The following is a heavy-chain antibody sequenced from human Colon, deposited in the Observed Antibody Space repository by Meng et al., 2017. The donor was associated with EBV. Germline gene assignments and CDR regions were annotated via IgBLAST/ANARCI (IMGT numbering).Heavy chain of an antibody. V-gene: IGHV3-74*01. J-gene: IGHJ4*02. CDR3: ARVRGATRGWLDY. CDR1: GFTLRLYW. CDR2: IDSDGGSI. D-gene: IGHD3-10*01. Sequence: VQFGEVGGASVPPGGSLGLSCAASGFTLRLYWMHWVRQVPGKGLVWVSRIDSDGGSITYADSVKGRFTISKDDAKNTLYLQMNSLRAEDTAIYYCARVRGATRGWLDYWGQGTLVTVSS.